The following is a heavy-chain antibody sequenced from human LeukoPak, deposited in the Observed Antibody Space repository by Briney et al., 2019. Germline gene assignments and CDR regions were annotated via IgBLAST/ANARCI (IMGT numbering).Heavy chain of an antibody. V-gene: IGHV4-59*01. Sequence: SETLSLTCTVSGVSINDFYWTWIRQSPGNGLEWIGYIYYDGSTDYNPSLKSRVTMSIDTSRSQSSLKLNSVTAADTAVYYCTKVGLSGLFDYWGQGALVTVSS. CDR1: GVSINDFY. D-gene: IGHD3-10*01. CDR2: IYYDGST. J-gene: IGHJ4*02. CDR3: TKVGLSGLFDY.